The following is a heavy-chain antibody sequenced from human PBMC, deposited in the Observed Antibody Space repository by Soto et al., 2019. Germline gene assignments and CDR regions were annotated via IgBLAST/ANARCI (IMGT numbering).Heavy chain of an antibody. CDR3: ARRGGVVVVAATGDYFDY. CDR2: IYYSGST. J-gene: IGHJ4*02. V-gene: IGHV4-39*01. D-gene: IGHD2-15*01. CDR1: GGSISSSSYY. Sequence: SETLSLTCTVSGGSISSSSYYWGWIRQPPGKGLEWIGSIYYSGSTYYNPSLKSRVTISVDTSKNQFSLKLSSVTAADTAVYYCARRGGVVVVAATGDYFDYWGQGTLVTVSS.